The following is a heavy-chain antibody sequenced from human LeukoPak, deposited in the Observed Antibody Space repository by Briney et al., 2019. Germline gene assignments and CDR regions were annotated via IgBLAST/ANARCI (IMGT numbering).Heavy chain of an antibody. Sequence: SETLSLTCTVSGGSISSHYWTWIRQSPGTGLEWIGYISHIGRTNYNPSLKSRVTISIDTSKNQFSLKLRSVTAADTAVYYCARDLVTVTKGFDIWGQGTMVSVSS. CDR1: GGSISSHY. J-gene: IGHJ3*02. D-gene: IGHD4-17*01. V-gene: IGHV4-59*11. CDR3: ARDLVTVTKGFDI. CDR2: ISHIGRT.